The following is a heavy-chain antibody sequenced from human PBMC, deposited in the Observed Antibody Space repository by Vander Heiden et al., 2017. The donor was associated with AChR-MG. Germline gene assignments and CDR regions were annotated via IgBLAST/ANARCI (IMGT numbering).Heavy chain of an antibody. CDR2: MSRSSSYI. V-gene: IGHV3-21*01. CDR3: ARGTMNYFDY. J-gene: IGHJ4*02. CDR1: GYTFSTYM. D-gene: IGHD3-10*01. Sequence: EVQLVASGGGLVNPGGSLRLSCAASGYTFSTYMMHWVGQAAGKGLEWVSSMSRSSSYISYVDSVKGRFTISRDNAKNSLFLQMNSLRAEDTAVYYCARGTMNYFDYWGEGTLVTVSS.